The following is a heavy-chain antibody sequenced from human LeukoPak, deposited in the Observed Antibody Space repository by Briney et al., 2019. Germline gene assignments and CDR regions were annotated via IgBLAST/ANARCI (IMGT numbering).Heavy chain of an antibody. J-gene: IGHJ4*02. CDR3: PRGQYNTRDFDY. CDR2: INHSGST. V-gene: IGHV4-34*01. D-gene: IGHD1-14*01. CDR1: GGSFSGYY. Sequence: SETLSLTCAVYGGSFSGYYWSWIRQPPGKGLEWIGEINHSGSTNYNPSLKSRVTISVDTSKNQFSLKLSSVTAADTAVFYCPRGQYNTRDFDYWGQGTLVTVSS.